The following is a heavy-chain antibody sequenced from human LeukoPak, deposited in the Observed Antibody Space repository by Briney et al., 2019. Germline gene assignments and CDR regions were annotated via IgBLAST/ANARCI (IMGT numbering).Heavy chain of an antibody. CDR2: IYYGGST. D-gene: IGHD2-2*01. CDR3: ARDGRSRGSQNFDY. CDR1: GGSVSSGSYY. Sequence: PSETLSLTCTVSGGSVSSGSYYWSWIRQPPGKGLEWIGYIYYGGSTNYNPSPKSRVTISVDTSKNQFSLKLSSVTAADTAVYYCARDGRSRGSQNFDYWGQGTLVTVSS. V-gene: IGHV4-61*01. J-gene: IGHJ4*02.